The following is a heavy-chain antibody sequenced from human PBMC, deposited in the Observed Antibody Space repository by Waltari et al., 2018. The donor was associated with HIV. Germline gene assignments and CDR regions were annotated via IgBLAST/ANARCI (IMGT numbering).Heavy chain of an antibody. CDR3: ARDLYSSGWGYFDY. V-gene: IGHV3-7*01. CDR1: GFTFSSYW. J-gene: IGHJ4*02. D-gene: IGHD6-19*01. CDR2: IKQDGSEK. Sequence: EVQLVESGGGLVPPGGSLRLSCAASGFTFSSYWMSWVRQAPGKGLEWVANIKQDGSEKYYVDSVKGRFTIYRDNAKNSLYLQMNSLRAEDTAVYYCARDLYSSGWGYFDYWGQGTLVTVSS.